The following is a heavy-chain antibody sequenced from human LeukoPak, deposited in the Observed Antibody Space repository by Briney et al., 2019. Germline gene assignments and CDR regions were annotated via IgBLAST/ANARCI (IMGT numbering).Heavy chain of an antibody. V-gene: IGHV4-39*01. CDR2: RYETGST. Sequence: SETLSLTCSISGDSISRSAFYWGWIRQPPGKGLEWIGSRYETGSTFQNPSLKSRVTIAVDTSKNQFSLNLTSVTAAGTAVYFCARHYGLNYYDSTALEYWGQGILVTVSS. J-gene: IGHJ4*02. CDR1: GDSISRSAFY. CDR3: ARHYGLNYYDSTALEY. D-gene: IGHD3-22*01.